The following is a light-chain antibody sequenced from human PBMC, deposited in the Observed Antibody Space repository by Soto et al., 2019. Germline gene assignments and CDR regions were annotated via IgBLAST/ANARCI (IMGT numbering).Light chain of an antibody. CDR2: GVS. V-gene: IGLV2-14*01. Sequence: SALTQPASVSGSPGQSITISCTGTSSDIGGYNSVSWYQQHPGRVPKVIIYGVSNRPSGVSNRFSGSRSGNTASLTISGLRAEDEADYYCSSLATNSPYVFGTGTKVTVL. J-gene: IGLJ1*01. CDR3: SSLATNSPYV. CDR1: SSDIGGYNS.